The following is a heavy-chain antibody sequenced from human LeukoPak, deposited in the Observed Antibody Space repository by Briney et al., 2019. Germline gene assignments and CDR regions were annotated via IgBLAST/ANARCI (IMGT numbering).Heavy chain of an antibody. J-gene: IGHJ6*03. V-gene: IGHV3-21*01. CDR2: ISSSSSYI. CDR3: ARAPSKYDFWSGYHYYYMDV. D-gene: IGHD3-3*01. CDR1: GFTFSSYS. Sequence: GGSLRLSCAASGFTFSSYSMKWVRQAPGKVLEWVSYISSSSSYIYYADSVKGRFTISRDNAKNSLYLQMNSLRAEDTAVYYCARAPSKYDFWSGYHYYYMDVWGKGTTVTVSS.